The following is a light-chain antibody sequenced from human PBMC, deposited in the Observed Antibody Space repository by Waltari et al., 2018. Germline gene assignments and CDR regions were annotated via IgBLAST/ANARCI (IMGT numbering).Light chain of an antibody. V-gene: IGKV2-30*02. CDR3: MQGTHWPYT. Sequence: DAVMTQSPLSLPVILGQPASISCRSSQSLVHRDGNIYLNWFQQRPGQSPRRLSYKISYRDAGVPDRFSGSGSGTDFTLKISRVEAEDVGVYYCMQGTHWPYTFGQGTKLEIK. CDR1: QSLVHRDGNIY. J-gene: IGKJ2*01. CDR2: KIS.